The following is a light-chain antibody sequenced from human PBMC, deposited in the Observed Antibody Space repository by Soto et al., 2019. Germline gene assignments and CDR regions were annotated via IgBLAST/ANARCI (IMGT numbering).Light chain of an antibody. CDR2: AES. Sequence: DIQLTQSPSFLSASVGDRVTITCRASQGIAGSLAWSQQKPGKPPKLLIYAESTLQIGVPSRFSGSGSGTRGTLTISSLQPEDFETYYCQQVKSYPRTFGGGTRVEIK. V-gene: IGKV1-9*01. CDR3: QQVKSYPRT. CDR1: QGIAGS. J-gene: IGKJ4*01.